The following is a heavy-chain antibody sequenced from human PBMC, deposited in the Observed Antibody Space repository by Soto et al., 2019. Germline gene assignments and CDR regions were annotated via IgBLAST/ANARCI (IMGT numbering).Heavy chain of an antibody. CDR1: GYTFTSYG. V-gene: IGHV1-18*01. Sequence: QVQLVQSGAEVKKPGASVKVSCKASGYTFTSYGISWVRQAPGQGLEWMGWISAYNGNTNYAQKLQGRVTMTTDTAPRTAYMELRSLRSDDTAVYYCARGGRRYCSGGSCSLFDYWGQGTLVTVSS. J-gene: IGHJ4*02. CDR2: ISAYNGNT. D-gene: IGHD2-15*01. CDR3: ARGGRRYCSGGSCSLFDY.